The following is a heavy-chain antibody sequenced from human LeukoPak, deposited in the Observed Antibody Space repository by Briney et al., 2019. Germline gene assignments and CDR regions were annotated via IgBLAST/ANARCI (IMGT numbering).Heavy chain of an antibody. CDR3: ARVAYYCSSTSCYAPFDY. V-gene: IGHV3-74*01. Sequence: GGSLGLSCAASGFTFSSYWMHWVRHAPGKGLVWVSRINSDGSSTSYADSVKGRFTISRDNAKNTLYLQMNSLRAEDTAVYYCARVAYYCSSTSCYAPFDYWGQGTLVTVSS. D-gene: IGHD2-2*01. CDR2: INSDGSST. J-gene: IGHJ4*02. CDR1: GFTFSSYW.